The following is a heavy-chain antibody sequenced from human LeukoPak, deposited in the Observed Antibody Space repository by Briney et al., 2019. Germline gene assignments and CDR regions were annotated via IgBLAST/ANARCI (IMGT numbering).Heavy chain of an antibody. CDR1: GYTFTSYY. V-gene: IGHV1-46*01. D-gene: IGHD2-2*02. CDR3: AREDIVVVPAAIEGRTFDI. Sequence: ASVKVSCKASGYTFTSYYMHWVRQAPGQGLEWMGIINPSGGSTSYAQKFQGRVTMTRDTSTSTVYMELSSLRSEDTAVHYCAREDIVVVPAAIEGRTFDIWGQGTMVTVSS. CDR2: INPSGGST. J-gene: IGHJ3*02.